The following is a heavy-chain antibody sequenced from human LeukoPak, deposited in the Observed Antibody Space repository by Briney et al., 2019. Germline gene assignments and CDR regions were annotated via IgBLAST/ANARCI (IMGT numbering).Heavy chain of an antibody. Sequence: PSETLSLTCTVSGGSISSYYWSWIRQPPGKGLEWIGYIYYSGSTNYNPSLKSRVTISVDTSKNQFSLKLSSVTAADTAVYYCAGETRELPDYWGQGTLVTVSS. CDR3: AGETRELPDY. D-gene: IGHD1-26*01. CDR2: IYYSGST. V-gene: IGHV4-59*01. CDR1: GGSISSYY. J-gene: IGHJ4*02.